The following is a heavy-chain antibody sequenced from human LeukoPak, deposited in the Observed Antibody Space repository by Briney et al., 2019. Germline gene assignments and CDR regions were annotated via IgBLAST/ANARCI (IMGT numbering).Heavy chain of an antibody. V-gene: IGHV3-74*01. CDR2: INRDGSST. CDR3: ARVVRYSGYGFDP. Sequence: GGSLRLSCAASGFTFSSYWMHWVRQAPGKGLVWVSRINRDGSSTSYADSVKGRFTISRDNAKNTLYLQMNSLRAEDTAVYYCARVVRYSGYGFDPWGQGTLVTVSS. J-gene: IGHJ5*02. D-gene: IGHD5-12*01. CDR1: GFTFSSYW.